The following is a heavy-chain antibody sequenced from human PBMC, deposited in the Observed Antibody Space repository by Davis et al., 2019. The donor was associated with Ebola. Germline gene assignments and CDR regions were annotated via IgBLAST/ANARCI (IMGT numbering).Heavy chain of an antibody. V-gene: IGHV3-73*01. J-gene: IGHJ4*02. CDR1: GFTFSGSA. Sequence: GESLKISCAASGFTFSGSAMHWVRQASGKGLEWVGRIRSKANSYATAYAASVKGRFTISRDDSKNTAYLQMNSLKTKDTAVYYCTSNAEKYCSGGSCYSDYWGQGTLVTVSS. CDR3: TSNAEKYCSGGSCYSDY. D-gene: IGHD2-15*01. CDR2: IRSKANSYAT.